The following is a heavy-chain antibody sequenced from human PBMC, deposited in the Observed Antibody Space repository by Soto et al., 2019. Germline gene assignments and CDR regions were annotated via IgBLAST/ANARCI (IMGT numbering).Heavy chain of an antibody. J-gene: IGHJ6*02. CDR2: IYYSGST. CDR1: GGSISSSSYY. Sequence: QLQLQESGPGLVKPSETLSLTCTVSGGSISSSSYYWGWIRQPPGKGLEWIGSIYYSGSTYYNQSLKSRVTISVDTSKNQLSLKLSSVTAADTAVYYCRVWDGDASFYYFYGMDVWGQGTTVTVSS. V-gene: IGHV4-39*01. CDR3: RVWDGDASFYYFYGMDV. D-gene: IGHD4-17*01.